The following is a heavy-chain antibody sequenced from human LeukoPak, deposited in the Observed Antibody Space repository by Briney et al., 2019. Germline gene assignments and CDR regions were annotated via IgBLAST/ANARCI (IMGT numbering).Heavy chain of an antibody. CDR3: AIGYCSSTSCYRGDAFDI. CDR1: GGSFSGYY. Sequence: TSETVSLTCAVYGGSFSGYYWSWIRQPPGKGLEWIGEINHSGSTNYNPSLKSRVTISVDTSKNQFSLKLSSVTAADTAVYYCAIGYCSSTSCYRGDAFDIWGQGTMVTVSS. V-gene: IGHV4-34*01. D-gene: IGHD2-2*02. J-gene: IGHJ3*02. CDR2: INHSGST.